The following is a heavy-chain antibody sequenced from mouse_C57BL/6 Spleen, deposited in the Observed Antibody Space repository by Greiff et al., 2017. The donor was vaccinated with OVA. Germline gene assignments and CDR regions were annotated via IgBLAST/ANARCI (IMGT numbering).Heavy chain of an antibody. CDR1: GFTFTAYY. J-gene: IGHJ2*01. CDR2: IRNKANGYTT. D-gene: IGHD1-1*01. V-gene: IGHV7-3*01. CDR3: ARSVVATPLDD. Sequence: EVQLVESGGGLVQPGGSLSLSCAASGFTFTAYYMSWVRQPPGKALEWLGFIRNKANGYTTEYSASVKGRFTISRDHSQSILYLQMNALRAEDSATYYCARSVVATPLDDWGQGTTLTVSS.